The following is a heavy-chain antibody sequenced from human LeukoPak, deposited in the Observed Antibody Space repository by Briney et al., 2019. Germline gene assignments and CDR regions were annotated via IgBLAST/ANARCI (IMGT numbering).Heavy chain of an antibody. V-gene: IGHV3-74*01. Sequence: GGSLRLSCAASGFTFSTYWMHWVRQAPGKGLVLISRINTDGSSPSYADSVKGRFTISRDNAKNTLYLQMNSLRAEDTAVYYCTRDPSLFSGYFDYWGQGALVSVSS. D-gene: IGHD3-10*02. CDR1: GFTFSTYW. CDR3: TRDPSLFSGYFDY. CDR2: INTDGSSP. J-gene: IGHJ4*02.